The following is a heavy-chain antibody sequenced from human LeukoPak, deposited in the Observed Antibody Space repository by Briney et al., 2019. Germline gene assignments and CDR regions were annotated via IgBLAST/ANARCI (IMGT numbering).Heavy chain of an antibody. CDR3: ARLRPYSSSWYAYCGMDV. Sequence: GGSLRLSCAASGFTFSNYYMSWVRQAPGKGLEWVANIKQDGGNKYYVDSVKGRFTISRDNAKNSLYLQMDSLRAEDTAVYYCARLRPYSSSWYAYCGMDVWGQGATVTVSS. CDR1: GFTFSNYY. D-gene: IGHD6-13*01. J-gene: IGHJ6*02. CDR2: IKQDGGNK. V-gene: IGHV3-7*04.